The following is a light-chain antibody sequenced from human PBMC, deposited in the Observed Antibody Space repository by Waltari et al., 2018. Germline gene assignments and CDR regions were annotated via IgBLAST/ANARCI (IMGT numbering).Light chain of an antibody. CDR2: DVS. CDR1: SSDIGFYNY. CDR3: SSYTSTSTYV. V-gene: IGLV2-14*01. J-gene: IGLJ1*01. Sequence: QSALTQPASVSGSLGQSITISCTGTSSDIGFYNYVSWYQQHPGKAPKLMIYDVSERPSGISNRFSGSKSGNTASLTISGLQAEDEGDYYCSSYTSTSTYVFGTGTKVTVL.